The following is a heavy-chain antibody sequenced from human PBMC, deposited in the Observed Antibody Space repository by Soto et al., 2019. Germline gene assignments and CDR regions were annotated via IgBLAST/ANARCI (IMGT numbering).Heavy chain of an antibody. CDR2: INPKSGGT. J-gene: IGHJ6*02. Sequence: GASVKVSCKASGYTFIGCYMHWVRQAPGLGPEWMGWINPKSGGTNYAQKFQDRVTMTRDKSLSTAYMELRRLRSDDTAVYYCASTYYYGSGSYSNFYGMDVWGQGTTVTVSS. D-gene: IGHD3-10*01. CDR3: ASTYYYGSGSYSNFYGMDV. V-gene: IGHV1-2*02. CDR1: GYTFIGCY.